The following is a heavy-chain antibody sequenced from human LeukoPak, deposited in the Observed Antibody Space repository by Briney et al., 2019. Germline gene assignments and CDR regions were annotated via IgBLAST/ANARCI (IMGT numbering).Heavy chain of an antibody. J-gene: IGHJ4*02. D-gene: IGHD6-13*01. CDR1: GFTFDDYA. V-gene: IGHV3-9*03. Sequence: GGSLRLSCAASGFTFDDYAMHWVRQAPGKGLEWVSGISWNSGSIGYADSVKGRFTISRDNAKNSLYLQMNSLRAEDMALYYCAKDIRGALAAVGFDYWGQGTLVTVSS. CDR2: ISWNSGSI. CDR3: AKDIRGALAAVGFDY.